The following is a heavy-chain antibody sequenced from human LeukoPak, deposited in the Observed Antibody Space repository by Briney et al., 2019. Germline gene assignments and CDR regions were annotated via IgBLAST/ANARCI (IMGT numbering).Heavy chain of an antibody. CDR2: IYSGGST. CDR1: GFTVSSNY. Sequence: GGSLRLSCAASGFTVSSNYMSWVRQAPGKGLEWVAVIYSGGSTYYADSAKGRCTISRDNSKNTLYLQMNSLRAEDTAVYYCARDKGWALGMDVWGQGTTVTVSS. V-gene: IGHV3-66*02. CDR3: ARDKGWALGMDV. J-gene: IGHJ6*02. D-gene: IGHD6-19*01.